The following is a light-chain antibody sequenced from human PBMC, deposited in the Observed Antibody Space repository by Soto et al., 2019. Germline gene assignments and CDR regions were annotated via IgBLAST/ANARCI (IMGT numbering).Light chain of an antibody. J-gene: IGKJ1*01. CDR1: QSLRSGY. CDR3: QQYGSTLWT. CDR2: DAS. V-gene: IGKV3-20*01. Sequence: EIVLTQSPGTLSLSPGDRATLSCRASQSLRSGYLAWFQQKPGQAPRLLIYDASSRATGVPDRFSGSGSGTDFTFTISRVEPEDFEVYYCQQYGSTLWTLGQGTKVDIK.